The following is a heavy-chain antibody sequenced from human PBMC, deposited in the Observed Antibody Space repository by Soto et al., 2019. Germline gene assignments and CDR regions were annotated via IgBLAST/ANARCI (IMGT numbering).Heavy chain of an antibody. CDR1: GGSVSSGSYY. J-gene: IGHJ6*02. D-gene: IGHD3-3*01. V-gene: IGHV4-61*01. CDR2: IYYSGGT. Sequence: QVQLQESGPGLVKPSETLSLTCTVSGGSVSSGSYYWSWIRQPPGKGLEWIGYIYYSGGTNYNPSTQSRATISGDTSKTRLALSLSPVAAADTAGYYCARSPWHPKEWLWGQGTTVTVSS. CDR3: ARSPWHPKEWL.